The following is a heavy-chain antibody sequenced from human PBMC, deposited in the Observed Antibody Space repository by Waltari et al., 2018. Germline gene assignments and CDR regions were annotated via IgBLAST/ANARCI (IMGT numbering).Heavy chain of an antibody. J-gene: IGHJ3*01. Sequence: EVQLRQSGAELRKPGTPVKISCKSSGYTFSDYDIHWLQQAPGKGLQWVGLVDPEDGQAIYAEKFQGRVTITADTSTDTAYLELSSLTSEDTAVFYCATALGDNTSASRPFHLWGQGTVITVSS. D-gene: IGHD3-10*01. CDR3: ATALGDNTSASRPFHL. CDR2: VDPEDGQA. CDR1: GYTFSDYD. V-gene: IGHV1-69-2*01.